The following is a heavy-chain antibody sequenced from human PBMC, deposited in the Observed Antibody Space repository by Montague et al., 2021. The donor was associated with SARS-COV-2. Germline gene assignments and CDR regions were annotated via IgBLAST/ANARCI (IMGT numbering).Heavy chain of an antibody. D-gene: IGHD6-13*01. CDR1: GXSISSSSYY. CDR2: IDYSGST. J-gene: IGHJ6*02. V-gene: IGHV4-39*07. Sequence: SETLSLTCTVSGXSISSSSYYWGWIRQPPGKGLEWIGSIDYSGSTYYNPCLKSRVTISVDTSKNQFSLKLSSVTAADTAVYYCARVGRQQLVRLSGMDVWGQGTTVTVSS. CDR3: ARVGRQQLVRLSGMDV.